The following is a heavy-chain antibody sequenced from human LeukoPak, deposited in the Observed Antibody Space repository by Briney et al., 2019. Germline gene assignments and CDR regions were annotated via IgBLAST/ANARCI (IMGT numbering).Heavy chain of an antibody. CDR2: ISSSGSTI. Sequence: GGSLRFSCAASGFTFSSYKMNWVRQAPGKGLEWVSYISSSGSTIYYADSVKGRFTISRDNAKNSLYLQMNSLRAEDTAVYYCAELGITMIGGVWGKGTTVTISS. J-gene: IGHJ6*04. CDR3: AELGITMIGGV. CDR1: GFTFSSYK. V-gene: IGHV3-48*03. D-gene: IGHD3-10*02.